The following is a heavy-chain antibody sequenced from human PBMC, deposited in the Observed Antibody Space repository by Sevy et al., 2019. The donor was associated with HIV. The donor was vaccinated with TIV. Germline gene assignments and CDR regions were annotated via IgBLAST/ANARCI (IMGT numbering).Heavy chain of an antibody. V-gene: IGHV1-24*01. CDR2: FDPQYGET. CDR1: GYTLTKLS. J-gene: IGHJ5*02. Sequence: ASVKVSCKVSGYTLTKLSIHWVRQAPGKGLEWMGDFDPQYGETIYVQKFQGRLTMTEDTSPDTAFMELSSLTPEDTAVYYCTAVGLRYFSGSSSYQGDWFDPWGQGTLVTVSS. D-gene: IGHD2-15*01. CDR3: TAVGLRYFSGSSSYQGDWFDP.